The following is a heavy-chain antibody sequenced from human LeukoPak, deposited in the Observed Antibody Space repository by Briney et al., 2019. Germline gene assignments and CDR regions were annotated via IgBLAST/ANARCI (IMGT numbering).Heavy chain of an antibody. CDR3: ARRAVAGSDY. D-gene: IGHD6-19*01. CDR2: IRYDGSNK. V-gene: IGHV3-30*02. Sequence: SGGSLRLSCAASGFTFSRYAMHWVRQAPGKGLEWVAFIRYDGSNKYYADSVKGRFTISRDNAKNSLYLQMNSLRAEDTAVYYCARRAVAGSDYWGQGTLVTVSS. J-gene: IGHJ4*02. CDR1: GFTFSRYA.